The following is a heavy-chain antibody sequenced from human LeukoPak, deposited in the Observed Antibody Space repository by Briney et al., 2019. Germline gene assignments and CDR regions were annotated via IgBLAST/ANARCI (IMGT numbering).Heavy chain of an antibody. CDR1: GGSISSYY. J-gene: IGHJ4*02. V-gene: IGHV4-59*01. CDR3: ARWPAAAGNDY. CDR2: IYYSGST. D-gene: IGHD6-13*01. Sequence: SSETLSLTCTVSGGSISSYYWSWIRQPPGKGLEWIGYIYYSGSTNYNPSLKSRVTISVDTSKNQFSLKLSSVTAADTAVYYCARWPAAAGNDYWGQGTLVTVSS.